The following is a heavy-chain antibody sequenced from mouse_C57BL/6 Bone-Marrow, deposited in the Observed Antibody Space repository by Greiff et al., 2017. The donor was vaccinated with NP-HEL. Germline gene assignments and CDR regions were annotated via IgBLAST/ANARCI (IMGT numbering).Heavy chain of an antibody. CDR3: ARQGLPFDY. D-gene: IGHD2-2*01. J-gene: IGHJ2*01. CDR2: ISNGGGST. V-gene: IGHV5-12*01. Sequence: EVKLVESGGGLVQPGGSLKLSCAASGFTFSDYYMYWVRQTPEKRLEWVAYISNGGGSTYYPDTVKGRFTISRDNAKNTLYLQMSRLKSEDTAMYYCARQGLPFDYWGQGTTLTVSS. CDR1: GFTFSDYY.